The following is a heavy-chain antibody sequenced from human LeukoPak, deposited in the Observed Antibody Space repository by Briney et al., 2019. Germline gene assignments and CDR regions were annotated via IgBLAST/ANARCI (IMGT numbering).Heavy chain of an antibody. V-gene: IGHV3-48*02. J-gene: IGHJ4*02. D-gene: IGHD1-26*01. CDR2: ISTSSTTI. CDR3: ARGGVGRYDFFDY. CDR1: GFTFSNAW. Sequence: PGGSLRLSCAASGFTFSNAWMSWVRQAPGKGLEWVSFISTSSTTIYYADSVKGRFTISRDNAENTLYLQINSLRDEDTAVYYCARGGVGRYDFFDYWGQGTLVTVSS.